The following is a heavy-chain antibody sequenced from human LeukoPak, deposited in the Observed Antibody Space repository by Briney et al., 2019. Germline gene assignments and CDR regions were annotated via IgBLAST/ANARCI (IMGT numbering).Heavy chain of an antibody. J-gene: IGHJ4*02. Sequence: PSETLSLTCTVSGGSISSYYWSWIRQPPGKGLEWIGYIYYSGSTNYNPSLKSRVTISVDTSKNQFSLKLSSVTAADTAVYYCARGKITMVRGVRPLHYFGYWGQGTLVTVSS. CDR1: GGSISSYY. D-gene: IGHD3-10*01. CDR3: ARGKITMVRGVRPLHYFGY. CDR2: IYYSGST. V-gene: IGHV4-59*01.